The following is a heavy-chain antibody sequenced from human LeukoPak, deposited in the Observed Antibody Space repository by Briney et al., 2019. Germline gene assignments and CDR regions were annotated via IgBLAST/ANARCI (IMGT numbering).Heavy chain of an antibody. V-gene: IGHV1-69*13. CDR3: ARTREYQLTGFDY. Sequence: SVKVSCKASGGTFSSYAISGVRQAPGQGLEGMGGIIPIFCTANYAQNFQPTVTITADESTSTAYMELSSLRSEDTAVYYCARTREYQLTGFDYWGQGTLVTVSS. CDR1: GGTFSSYA. D-gene: IGHD2-2*01. J-gene: IGHJ4*02. CDR2: IIPIFCTA.